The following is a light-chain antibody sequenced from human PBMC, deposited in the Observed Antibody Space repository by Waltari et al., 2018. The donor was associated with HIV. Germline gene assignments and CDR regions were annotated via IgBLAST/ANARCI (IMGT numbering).Light chain of an antibody. Sequence: QSVLTQPPSVSAAPGQKVTISCSGSSSNIGINYVSWYRRLPGTAPKLLIYDNDKRPSGIPDRFSGSKSGTSATLGITGLQTGDEADYYCGTWDSSLSVWLFGGGTKLTVL. CDR2: DND. CDR1: SSNIGINY. J-gene: IGLJ3*02. V-gene: IGLV1-51*01. CDR3: GTWDSSLSVWL.